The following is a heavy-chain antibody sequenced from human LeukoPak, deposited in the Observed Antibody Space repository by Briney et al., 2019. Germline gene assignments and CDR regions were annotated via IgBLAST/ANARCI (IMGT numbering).Heavy chain of an antibody. J-gene: IGHJ4*02. CDR1: GFSVSSNY. CDR3: ARDKLGSGYSSDFDC. V-gene: IGHV3-66*02. D-gene: IGHD6-19*01. Sequence: GGSLRLSCAASGFSVSSNYMNWVRQAPGKGLEWVSAIYTGATTYYADSVKGRFTISRDNSKNTLYLQLNSLRAEDTAVYYCARDKLGSGYSSDFDCWGQGTLVTVSS. CDR2: IYTGATT.